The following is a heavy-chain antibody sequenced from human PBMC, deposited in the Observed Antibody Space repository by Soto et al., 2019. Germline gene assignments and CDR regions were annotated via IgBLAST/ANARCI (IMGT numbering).Heavy chain of an antibody. CDR1: GASVSSHS. CDR3: ARGGTSGSAVYNWFDP. J-gene: IGHJ5*02. V-gene: IGHV4-59*02. D-gene: IGHD3-10*01. CDR2: IHYSGGT. Sequence: SETLSLTCSVTGASVSSHSWSWIRQSPGKGLEWIGYIHYSGGTNYTPSLRSRVTISVETSKNQLSLNLTSLTAADTAVYYCARGGTSGSAVYNWFDPWGQGTLVTVSS.